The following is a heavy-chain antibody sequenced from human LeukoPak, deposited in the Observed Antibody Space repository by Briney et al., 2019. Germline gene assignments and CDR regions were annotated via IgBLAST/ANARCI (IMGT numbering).Heavy chain of an antibody. D-gene: IGHD6-19*01. CDR3: ARRRAVAGTQYFDY. CDR2: INHSGST. J-gene: IGHJ4*02. Sequence: SETMSLTCAVYGGSFSGYYWSWIRQPPGKGLEWIGEINHSGSTNYNPSLKSRVNISVDTTKNQFSLKLSSVTAADTAVYYCARRRAVAGTQYFDYWGQGTLVTVSS. V-gene: IGHV4-34*01. CDR1: GGSFSGYY.